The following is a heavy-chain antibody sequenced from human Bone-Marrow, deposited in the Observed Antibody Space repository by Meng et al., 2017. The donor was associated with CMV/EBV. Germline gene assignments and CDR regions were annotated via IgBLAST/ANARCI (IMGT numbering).Heavy chain of an antibody. V-gene: IGHV3-7*01. D-gene: IGHD2-21*01. Sequence: GESLKISCAASGFTFSSYWMSWVRQAPGKGLEWVANIKQDGSEKYYVDSVKGRFTISRDNAKNSLYLQMNSLRAEDTAVYYCARDTLCPPPSDCGGDDAFDICGQGTIVTVSS. CDR1: GFTFSSYW. CDR2: IKQDGSEK. J-gene: IGHJ3*02. CDR3: ARDTLCPPPSDCGGDDAFDI.